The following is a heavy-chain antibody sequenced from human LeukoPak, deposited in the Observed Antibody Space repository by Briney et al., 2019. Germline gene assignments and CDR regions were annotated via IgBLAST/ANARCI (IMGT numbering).Heavy chain of an antibody. D-gene: IGHD6-13*01. CDR1: GFTVSNNY. J-gene: IGHJ4*02. CDR2: LYSGGST. CDR3: SSGIAAAD. V-gene: IGHV3-53*01. Sequence: PGGSLRLSCAASGFTVSNNYMTWVRQAPGKGLEWVSVLYSGGSTYYADSVKGRFTISRDNSKNTLYLQMNSLRAEDTAVYYCSSGIAAADWGQGTLVTVSS.